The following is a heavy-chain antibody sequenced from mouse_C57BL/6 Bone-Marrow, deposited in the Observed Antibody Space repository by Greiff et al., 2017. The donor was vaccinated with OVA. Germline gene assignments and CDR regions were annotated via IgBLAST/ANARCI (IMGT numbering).Heavy chain of an antibody. Sequence: EVKLMESGGGLVKPGGSLKLSCAASGFTFSSYAMSWVRQTPEKRLEWVATISDGGSYTYYPDNVKGRFTISRDNAKNNLYLQMSHLKSEKTAMYYCARASYYFDYWGQGTTLTVSS. CDR2: ISDGGSYT. CDR3: ARASYYFDY. CDR1: GFTFSSYA. V-gene: IGHV5-4*03. J-gene: IGHJ2*01.